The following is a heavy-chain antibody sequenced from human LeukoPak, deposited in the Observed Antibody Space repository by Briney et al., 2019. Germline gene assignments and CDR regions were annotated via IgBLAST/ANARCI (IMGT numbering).Heavy chain of an antibody. V-gene: IGHV1-46*01. D-gene: IGHD1-26*01. CDR3: AAARKIVGATKVAVDI. J-gene: IGHJ3*02. Sequence: ASVKVSCKASGYTFTRYYMHCVRQAPGQGLEWMGTINPSDGSTRYAQKFQGRITMTRDTSTSTAYMELSRLRSEDTAVYYCAAARKIVGATKVAVDIWGQGTMVTVSS. CDR1: GYTFTRYY. CDR2: INPSDGST.